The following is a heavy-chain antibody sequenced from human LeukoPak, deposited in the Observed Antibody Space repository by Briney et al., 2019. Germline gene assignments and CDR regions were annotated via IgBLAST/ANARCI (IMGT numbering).Heavy chain of an antibody. V-gene: IGHV2-70*11. CDR3: ARIRIAVAGTEGETPFDY. D-gene: IGHD6-19*01. J-gene: IGHJ4*02. Sequence: SGPALVKPTQTLTLTCTFSGFSLSTSGMCVSCIRQPPGKALAWLARIDWDDDKYYSTSLKTRLTICKDTSKNQVVLTMTNMHPVDTATYYCARIRIAVAGTEGETPFDYWGQGTLVTVSS. CDR2: IDWDDDK. CDR1: GFSLSTSGMC.